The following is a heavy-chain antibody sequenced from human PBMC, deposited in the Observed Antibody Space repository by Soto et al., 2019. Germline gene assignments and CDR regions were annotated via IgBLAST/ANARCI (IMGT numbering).Heavy chain of an antibody. V-gene: IGHV4-30-4*01. Sequence: QVQLQESGPGLVKPSQTLSLTCTVSGGSISSGDYYWSWIRQPPGKGLEWIGYIYYSGSTYYNPSRKSRVTISVDTSKNQFSLKLSSVTAADTAVYYCARNIVVVPAAIQGGWFDPWGQGTLVTVSS. CDR1: GGSISSGDYY. D-gene: IGHD2-2*02. CDR2: IYYSGST. J-gene: IGHJ5*02. CDR3: ARNIVVVPAAIQGGWFDP.